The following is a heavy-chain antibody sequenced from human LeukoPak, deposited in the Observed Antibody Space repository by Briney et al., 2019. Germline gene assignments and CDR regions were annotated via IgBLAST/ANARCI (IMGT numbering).Heavy chain of an antibody. CDR2: IYSGGST. D-gene: IGHD6-13*01. J-gene: IGHJ6*03. Sequence: GGSLRLSCAASGFTVSSNYMSWVRQAPGKGLEWVSVIYSGGSTYYADSVKGRFTISRDNSKNTLYLQMNSLRAEDTAVYYCARDPVSSWYYYYYMDVWGKGTTVTVSS. V-gene: IGHV3-53*05. CDR3: ARDPVSSWYYYYYMDV. CDR1: GFTVSSNY.